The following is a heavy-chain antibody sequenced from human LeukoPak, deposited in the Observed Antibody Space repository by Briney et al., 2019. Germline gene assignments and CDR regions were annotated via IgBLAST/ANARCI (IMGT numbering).Heavy chain of an antibody. J-gene: IGHJ4*02. V-gene: IGHV3-30-3*01. D-gene: IGHD4-17*01. CDR1: GFTFSSYA. Sequence: GGSVRLSCAASGFTFSSYAMNWVRQAPGKGLEWVAVISYDGINKYYADSVEGRFTVSRDNSKNTLYLQMNSLRVEDTAVYYCARGAWGDDYGDYGALVDYWGQGTLVTVSS. CDR3: ARGAWGDDYGDYGALVDY. CDR2: ISYDGINK.